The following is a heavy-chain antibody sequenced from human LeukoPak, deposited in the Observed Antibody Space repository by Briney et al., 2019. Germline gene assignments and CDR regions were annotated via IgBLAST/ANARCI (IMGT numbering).Heavy chain of an antibody. CDR3: ARPTLRFLEWFPRPLYYYGMDV. Sequence: SVKDSFKASGGTFSSYAISWVRQAPGQGLEWMGRIIPIFGIANYAQKFQGRVTITADKSTSTAYMELSSLRSEDTAVYYCARPTLRFLEWFPRPLYYYGMDVWGQGTTVTVSS. CDR1: GGTFSSYA. CDR2: IIPIFGIA. J-gene: IGHJ6*02. V-gene: IGHV1-69*04. D-gene: IGHD3-3*01.